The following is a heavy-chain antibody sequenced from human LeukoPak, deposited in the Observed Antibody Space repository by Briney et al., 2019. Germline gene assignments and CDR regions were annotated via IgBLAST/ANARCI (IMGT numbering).Heavy chain of an antibody. V-gene: IGHV3-33*06. Sequence: GGSLRLSCAASGFTFSSYGMHWVRQAPGKGLEWVAVIWYDGSNKYYADSVKGRFTISRDNSKNTLYLQINSLRAEDTAVYYCAKDRRAEPWVRGPLDYWGQGTLVTVSS. CDR2: IWYDGSNK. CDR3: AKDRRAEPWVRGPLDY. CDR1: GFTFSSYG. J-gene: IGHJ4*02. D-gene: IGHD3-10*01.